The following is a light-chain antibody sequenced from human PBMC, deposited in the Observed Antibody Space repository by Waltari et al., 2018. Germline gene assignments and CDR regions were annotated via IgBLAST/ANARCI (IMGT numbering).Light chain of an antibody. J-gene: IGKJ5*01. CDR2: GAS. Sequence: EIALTQSPGTLSLSPGERATLSCRASQSVTSSNLVWYQQKPGQAPRLLIYGASSRATGIPDRFSGSGSGTDFTLTISRLEPEDFAVYYCQQYGSSLITFGQGTRLEIK. CDR3: QQYGSSLIT. V-gene: IGKV3-20*01. CDR1: QSVTSSN.